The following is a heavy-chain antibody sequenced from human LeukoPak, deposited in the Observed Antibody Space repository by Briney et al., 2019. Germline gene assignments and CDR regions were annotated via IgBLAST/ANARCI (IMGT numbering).Heavy chain of an antibody. D-gene: IGHD2-2*01. J-gene: IGHJ4*02. CDR3: ARGLPYASPQAGN. CDR2: INHSGST. Sequence: SETLSLTCAVYGGSFSGYYWSWIRQPPGKGLEWIGEINHSGSTNYNPSLKSRVTISVDTSKNQFSLKLRSVTAADTAVYYCARGLPYASPQAGNWGQGTLVTVSS. CDR1: GGSFSGYY. V-gene: IGHV4-34*01.